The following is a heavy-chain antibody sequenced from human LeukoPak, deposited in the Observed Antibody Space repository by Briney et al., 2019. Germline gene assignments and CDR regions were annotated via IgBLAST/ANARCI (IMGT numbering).Heavy chain of an antibody. CDR3: ARRGYYGSGSYYVLNWFDP. D-gene: IGHD3-10*01. J-gene: IGHJ5*02. CDR2: IYYSGST. V-gene: IGHV4-34*01. CDR1: GGSFSGYY. Sequence: PSETLSLTCAVYGGSFSGYYWSWIRQPPGKGLEWIGSIYYSGSTYYNPSLKSRVTISVDTSKNQFSLKLSSVTAADTAVYYCARRGYYGSGSYYVLNWFDPWGQGTLVTVSS.